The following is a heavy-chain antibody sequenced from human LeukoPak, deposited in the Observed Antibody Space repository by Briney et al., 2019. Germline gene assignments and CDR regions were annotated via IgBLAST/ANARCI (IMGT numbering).Heavy chain of an antibody. CDR2: IKSKTDGGTT. D-gene: IGHD1-26*01. Sequence: GGSPRLSCAASGFTFSSYEMNWVRQAPGKGLEWVGRIKSKTDGGTTDYAAPVKGRFTISRDDSKNTLYLQMNSLKTEDTAVYYCTTDPAGELDYWGQGTLVTVSS. J-gene: IGHJ4*02. CDR3: TTDPAGELDY. V-gene: IGHV3-15*01. CDR1: GFTFSSYE.